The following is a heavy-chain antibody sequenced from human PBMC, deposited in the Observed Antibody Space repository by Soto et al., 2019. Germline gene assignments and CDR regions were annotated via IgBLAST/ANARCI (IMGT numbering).Heavy chain of an antibody. J-gene: IGHJ4*02. V-gene: IGHV3-30*18. CDR2: ISYEGTAK. CDR1: EFSFIDYG. D-gene: IGHD1-26*01. Sequence: QVQLVESGGGVVQPGMSLRLSCAASEFSFIDYGMHWVRQAPGKGLEWVAVISYEGTAKYYADSVKGRFTISRDNSKNTLFLQMNNLRSEDTAVYYCAKGASYRMFDYWGQGTLVTVSS. CDR3: AKGASYRMFDY.